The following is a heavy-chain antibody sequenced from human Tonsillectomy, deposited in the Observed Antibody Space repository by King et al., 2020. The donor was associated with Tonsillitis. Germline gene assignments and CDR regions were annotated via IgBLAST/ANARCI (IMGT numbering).Heavy chain of an antibody. CDR2: IRNKPSGYTT. CDR3: TKGDCRGGNCYAGDF. Sequence: DVQLVESGGGLVQPGGSLSLSCAASGFTFSAYFMDWVRQTPGKGLEWIGRIRNKPSGYTTEYAASVKGRFSISRDDSRNSLYLQMNSLKSDDTAVYYCTKGDCRGGNCYAGDFWGQGTLVTVSS. V-gene: IGHV3-72*01. D-gene: IGHD2-15*01. J-gene: IGHJ4*02. CDR1: GFTFSAYF.